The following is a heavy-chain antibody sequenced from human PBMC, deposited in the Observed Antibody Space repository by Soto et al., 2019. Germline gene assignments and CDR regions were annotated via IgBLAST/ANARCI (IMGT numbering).Heavy chain of an antibody. J-gene: IGHJ1*01. D-gene: IGHD5-18*01. Sequence: SVKVSCKASGGTFSSYTISWVRQAPGQGLEWMGRIIPILGIANYAQKFQGRVTITADKSTSTAYMELSSLRSEDTAVYYCVRSGPLRGYSYGYGYFQHWGQGTLVTVSS. CDR3: VRSGPLRGYSYGYGYFQH. CDR1: GGTFSSYT. V-gene: IGHV1-69*02. CDR2: IIPILGIA.